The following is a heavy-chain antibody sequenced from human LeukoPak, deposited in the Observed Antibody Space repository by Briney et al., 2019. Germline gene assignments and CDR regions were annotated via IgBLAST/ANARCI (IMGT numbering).Heavy chain of an antibody. J-gene: IGHJ6*02. CDR1: GFTISSYW. V-gene: IGHV3-74*01. CDR2: INSDGSST. Sequence: GGSLRLSCAASGFTISSYWMHWVRQAPGKGLVWVSRINSDGSSTSYADSVKGRFTISRDNAKNTLYLQMNSLRAEDTAVYYCARGVTVTTYYYYGMDVWGHGTTVTVSS. D-gene: IGHD4-17*01. CDR3: ARGVTVTTYYYYGMDV.